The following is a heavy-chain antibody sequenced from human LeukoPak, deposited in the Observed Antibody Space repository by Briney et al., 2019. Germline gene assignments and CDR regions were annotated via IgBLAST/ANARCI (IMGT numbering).Heavy chain of an antibody. CDR3: ARGRASRWLQLRFFDY. CDR2: INHSGST. D-gene: IGHD5-24*01. J-gene: IGHJ4*02. Sequence: PSETLSLTCAVYGGSFSGYYWSWIRQPPGKGLEWIGEINHSGSTNYNPFLKSRVTISVDTSKNQFSLKLSSVTAADTAVYYCARGRASRWLQLRFFDYWGQGTLVTVSS. CDR1: GGSFSGYY. V-gene: IGHV4-34*01.